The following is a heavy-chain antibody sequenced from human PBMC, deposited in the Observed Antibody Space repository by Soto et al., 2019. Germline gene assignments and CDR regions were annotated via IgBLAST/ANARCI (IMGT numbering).Heavy chain of an antibody. J-gene: IGHJ6*02. CDR1: GYTFTSYY. Sequence: ASVKVSCKASGYTFTSYYINWVRQATGQGLEWMGWMNPNSGNAGYAQKFQGRVTMTRNTSISTAYMELSSLRSEDTAVYYCARGLAVYDILTGYTYYYYGMDVWGQGTTVTVSS. V-gene: IGHV1-8*01. CDR3: ARGLAVYDILTGYTYYYYGMDV. CDR2: MNPNSGNA. D-gene: IGHD3-9*01.